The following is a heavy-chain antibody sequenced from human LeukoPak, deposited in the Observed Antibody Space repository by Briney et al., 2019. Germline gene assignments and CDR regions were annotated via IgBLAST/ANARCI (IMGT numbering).Heavy chain of an antibody. V-gene: IGHV5-10-1*01. CDR1: GYIFTSYW. J-gene: IGHJ4*02. CDR3: ARRGRSSSNFDF. Sequence: GESLKISCKGSGYIFTSYWITWVRQMLGKGLEWMGMIAPTDSYTNYSPSFQGHVTISTDKSISTAYLQWSSLKASDTAIYYCARRGRSSSNFDFWGQGTLVTVSS. D-gene: IGHD6-6*01. CDR2: IAPTDSYT.